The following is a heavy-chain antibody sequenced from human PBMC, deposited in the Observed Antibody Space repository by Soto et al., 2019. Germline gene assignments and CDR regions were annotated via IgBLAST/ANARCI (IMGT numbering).Heavy chain of an antibody. D-gene: IGHD6-19*01. CDR1: GFTFSSYA. J-gene: IGHJ6*02. Sequence: QVQLVESGGGVVQPGRSLRLSCAASGFTFSSYAMHWVRQAPGKGLEWVAVISYGGSNKYYADSVKGRFTISRDNSKNTLYLQMNSLRAEDTAVYYCARGRLVGWEYYYYGMDVWGQGTTVTVSS. CDR2: ISYGGSNK. V-gene: IGHV3-30-3*01. CDR3: ARGRLVGWEYYYYGMDV.